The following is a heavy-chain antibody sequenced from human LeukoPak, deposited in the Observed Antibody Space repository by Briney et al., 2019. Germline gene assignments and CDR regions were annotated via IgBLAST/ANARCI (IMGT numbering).Heavy chain of an antibody. Sequence: GGSLRLSCAASGFTFYDYAMHWGRQAPGRGLEWVSLISGDGGRTYYADSVKGRFTISRDNSKNSLYLQMDSLTTDDTALYYCAKDLWGGQWLVGSAEYWGQGTLVAVSS. D-gene: IGHD6-19*01. CDR3: AKDLWGGQWLVGSAEY. J-gene: IGHJ4*02. CDR2: ISGDGGRT. V-gene: IGHV3-43*02. CDR1: GFTFYDYA.